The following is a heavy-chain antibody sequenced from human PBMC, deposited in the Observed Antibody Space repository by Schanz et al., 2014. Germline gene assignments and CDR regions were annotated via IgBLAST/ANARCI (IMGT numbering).Heavy chain of an antibody. D-gene: IGHD5-12*01. CDR3: ASPSGYSDYGTYFDI. J-gene: IGHJ4*02. V-gene: IGHV3-30-3*01. CDR1: GFTFSSYA. Sequence: QVQLLQFGGGVVQPGRSLRLSCAASGFTFSSYAMHWVRQAPGKGLEWVALISNDGSIKYYADSVEGRFTISRDNSRNTLYLQRNSLRTENTAVYYCASPSGYSDYGTYFDIWGQGTLVTGSS. CDR2: ISNDGSIK.